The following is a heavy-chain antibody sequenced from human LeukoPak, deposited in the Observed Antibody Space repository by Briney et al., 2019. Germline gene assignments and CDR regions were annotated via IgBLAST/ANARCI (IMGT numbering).Heavy chain of an antibody. CDR1: GGSISSSSYY. D-gene: IGHD2-8*01. CDR2: IYYSGST. Sequence: PSETLFLTCTVSGGSISSSSYYWGWIRQPPGKGLEWIGSIYYSGSTYYNPSLKSRVTISVDTSKNQFSLKLSSVTAADTAVYYCARLVLMVYATIDYWGQGTLVTVSS. CDR3: ARLVLMVYATIDY. J-gene: IGHJ4*02. V-gene: IGHV4-39*01.